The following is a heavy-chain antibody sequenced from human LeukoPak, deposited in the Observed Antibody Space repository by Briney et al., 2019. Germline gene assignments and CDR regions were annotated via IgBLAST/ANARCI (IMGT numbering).Heavy chain of an antibody. Sequence: ASVKVSCKASGYTFTNYGISWVRQAPGQGLEWMGWISAYANTNYAQKLQGGVTMTTDTSTSTAYMELRNLRSDDTAVYYCAKGRGYSYGDGISHFDYWGQGSLVTVSS. CDR2: ISAYANT. V-gene: IGHV1-18*01. CDR1: GYTFTNYG. D-gene: IGHD5-18*01. CDR3: AKGRGYSYGDGISHFDY. J-gene: IGHJ4*02.